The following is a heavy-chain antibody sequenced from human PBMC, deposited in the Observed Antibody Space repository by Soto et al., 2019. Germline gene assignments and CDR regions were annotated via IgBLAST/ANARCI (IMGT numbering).Heavy chain of an antibody. CDR3: ARDPSQGAYYYDSSGYYPDY. Sequence: GGSLRLSCAASGFTFSSYGMHWVRQAPGKGLEWVAVIWYDGSNKYYADSVKGRFTISRDNSKNTLYLQMNSLRAEDTAVYYCARDPSQGAYYYDSSGYYPDYWGQGTLVTVSS. J-gene: IGHJ4*02. CDR2: IWYDGSNK. D-gene: IGHD3-22*01. CDR1: GFTFSSYG. V-gene: IGHV3-33*01.